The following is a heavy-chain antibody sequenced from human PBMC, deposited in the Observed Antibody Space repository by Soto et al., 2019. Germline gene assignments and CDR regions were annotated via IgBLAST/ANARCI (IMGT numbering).Heavy chain of an antibody. V-gene: IGHV1-69*13. D-gene: IGHD2-2*01. J-gene: IGHJ6*02. CDR2: IIPIFGTA. Sequence: ASVKVSCKASGGTFSSYAISWVRQAPGQGLEWMGRIIPIFGTANYAQKFQGRVTITADESTSTAYMELSSLRSEDTAVYYCAKVGSYCSSSSCYPYYYYYGRDVWGQGTTVTVAS. CDR3: AKVGSYCSSSSCYPYYYYYGRDV. CDR1: GGTFSSYA.